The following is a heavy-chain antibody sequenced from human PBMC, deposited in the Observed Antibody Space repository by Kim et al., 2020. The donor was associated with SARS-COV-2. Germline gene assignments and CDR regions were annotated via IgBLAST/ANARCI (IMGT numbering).Heavy chain of an antibody. CDR2: INAGNGNT. D-gene: IGHD2-8*01. J-gene: IGHJ6*02. CDR3: ARDRCDYYYGIDV. V-gene: IGHV1-3*01. CDR1: GYTFTSYA. Sequence: ASVKVSCKASGYTFTSYAMHWVRQAPGQRLAWMGWINAGNGNTKYSQKLQGRVTITRVTSASTAYMELSSLRSEDTAVYYCARDRCDYYYGIDVWGQGTTVTVSS.